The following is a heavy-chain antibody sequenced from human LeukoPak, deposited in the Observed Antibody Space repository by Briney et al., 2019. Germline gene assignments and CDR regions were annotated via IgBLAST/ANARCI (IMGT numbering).Heavy chain of an antibody. CDR3: ASWRSRAAKGFDY. Sequence: SETLSLTCTVFGGSISSYYWSWIRQPPGKGLEWIGYIYYSGSTNYNPSLKSRVTISVDTSKNQFSLKLSSVTAADTAVYYCASWRSRAAKGFDYWGQGTLVTVSS. J-gene: IGHJ4*02. CDR1: GGSISSYY. D-gene: IGHD2-15*01. V-gene: IGHV4-59*08. CDR2: IYYSGST.